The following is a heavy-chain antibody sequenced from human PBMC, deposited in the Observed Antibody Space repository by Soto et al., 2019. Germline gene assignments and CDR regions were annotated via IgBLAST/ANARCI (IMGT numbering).Heavy chain of an antibody. J-gene: IGHJ5*02. CDR1: GFTFSSYS. CDR2: ISSSSSYI. V-gene: IGHV3-21*01. Sequence: SLRLSCAASGFTFSSYSMNWVRQAPGKGLEWVSSISSSSSYIYYADSVKGRFTISRDNAKNSLYLQMNSLRAEDTAVYYCARELDTAMVGNWFDPGGQGTLVTVSS. CDR3: ARELDTAMVGNWFDP. D-gene: IGHD5-18*01.